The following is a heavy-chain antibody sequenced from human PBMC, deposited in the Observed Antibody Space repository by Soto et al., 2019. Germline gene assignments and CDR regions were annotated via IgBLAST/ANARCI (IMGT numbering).Heavy chain of an antibody. J-gene: IGHJ4*02. CDR1: GFTVSSNY. D-gene: IGHD3-22*01. CDR2: IYSGGST. V-gene: IGHV3-66*01. CDR3: AKVYYYDSSGYYRKYYFDY. Sequence: PGGSLRLSCAASGFTVSSNYMSWVRQAPGKGLEWVSVIYSGGSTYYADSVKGRFTISRDNSKNTLYLQMNSLRAEDTAVYYCAKVYYYDSSGYYRKYYFDYWGQGTLVTVSS.